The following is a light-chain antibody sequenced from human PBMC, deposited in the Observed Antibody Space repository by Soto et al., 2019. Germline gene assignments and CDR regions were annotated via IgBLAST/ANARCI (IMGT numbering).Light chain of an antibody. Sequence: DIQMTQSPSSLSASVGDRVTITCRASQSISSYLNWYQLKPGKAPDLLIYSTSSLQSGVPSRFSGSGSGTDFTLTISSLQHEDFDTYYCQQSYSTPYTFGQGTKVDIK. CDR2: STS. V-gene: IGKV1-39*01. J-gene: IGKJ2*01. CDR3: QQSYSTPYT. CDR1: QSISSY.